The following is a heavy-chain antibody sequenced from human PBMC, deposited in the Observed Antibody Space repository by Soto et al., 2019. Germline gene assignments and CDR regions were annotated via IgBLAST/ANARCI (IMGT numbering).Heavy chain of an antibody. CDR3: ARAQPAPKRPKTLSYYYGMDV. Sequence: GASVKVSCKASGYTFTGYYMHWVRQAPGQGLEWMGWINPNSGGTNYAQKFQGWVTMTRDTSISTAYMELSRLRAEDTAVYYCARAQPAPKRPKTLSYYYGMDVWGQGTTVTVSS. V-gene: IGHV1-2*04. D-gene: IGHD1-1*01. J-gene: IGHJ6*02. CDR1: GYTFTGYY. CDR2: INPNSGGT.